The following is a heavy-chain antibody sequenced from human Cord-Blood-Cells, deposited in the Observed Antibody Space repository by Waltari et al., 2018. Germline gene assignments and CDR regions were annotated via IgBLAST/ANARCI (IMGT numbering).Heavy chain of an antibody. CDR2: INNSGST. J-gene: IGHJ5*02. V-gene: IGHV4-34*01. CDR1: GGSFSGYY. Sequence: QVQLQQWGAGLLKPSEILSLTCAVYGGSFSGYYWGWIGQPPGKGLEWIGEINNSGSTNYNPSLKSRVTISVDTSKNQFSLKLSSVTAADTAVYYCARVDCSSTSCYKHWFDPWGQGTLVTVSS. D-gene: IGHD2-2*02. CDR3: ARVDCSSTSCYKHWFDP.